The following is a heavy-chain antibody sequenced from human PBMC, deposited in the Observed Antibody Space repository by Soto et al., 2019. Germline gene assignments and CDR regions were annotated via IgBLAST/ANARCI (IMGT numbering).Heavy chain of an antibody. V-gene: IGHV3-7*03. CDR1: GFTFSSYW. CDR2: IKQDGSEK. J-gene: IGHJ4*02. Sequence: SLRLSCATSGFTFSSYWMSWVRQAPGKGLEWVANIKQDGSEKNYVDSVEGRFTISRDNAKNSLYLQMNSLRVEDTAVYYCARGPPKSRPGHYWGQGTLVTVS. CDR3: ARGPPKSRPGHY.